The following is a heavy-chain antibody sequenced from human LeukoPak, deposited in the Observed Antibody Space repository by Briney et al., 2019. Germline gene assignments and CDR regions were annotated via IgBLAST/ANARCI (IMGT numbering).Heavy chain of an antibody. V-gene: IGHV1-8*01. J-gene: IGHJ6*02. CDR2: MNPNSGNT. D-gene: IGHD2-15*01. CDR3: ARGVFATRDIYYYYGMDV. CDR1: GYTFTSYD. Sequence: GASVKASCKASGYTFTSYDINWVRQATGQGLEWMGWMNPNSGNTGYAQKFQGRVTMTRNTSISTAYMELSSLRSEDTAVYYCARGVFATRDIYYYYGMDVWGQGTTVTVPS.